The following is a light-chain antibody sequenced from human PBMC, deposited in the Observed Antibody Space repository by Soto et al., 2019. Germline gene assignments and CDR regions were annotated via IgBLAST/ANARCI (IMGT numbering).Light chain of an antibody. CDR3: MQPLQSWT. Sequence: IVMTQSPLSLPVTPGEPASISCRSSQSLLHSNGYNYLDWYLQKPGQSPQLMIYLGSNRASGVPDRFSGGGSGTDFTLKISRVEAEDVGVYYCMQPLQSWTFGQGTKVEIK. CDR2: LGS. V-gene: IGKV2-28*01. J-gene: IGKJ1*01. CDR1: QSLLHSNGYNY.